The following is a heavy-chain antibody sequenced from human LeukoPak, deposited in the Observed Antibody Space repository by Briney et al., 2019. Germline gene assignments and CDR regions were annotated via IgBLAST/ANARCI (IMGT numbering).Heavy chain of an antibody. V-gene: IGHV1-2*06. CDR3: ARGGSVFGLSLNWFDP. CDR2: INPNSGGT. Sequence: ASVKVSCKASGGTFSSYAISWVRQAPGQGLEWMGRINPNSGGTNYAQKFQGRVTMTRDTSISTAYMELSRLGSDDTAVYYCARGGSVFGLSLNWFDPWGQGTLVTVSS. J-gene: IGHJ5*02. D-gene: IGHD3-3*01. CDR1: GGTFSSYA.